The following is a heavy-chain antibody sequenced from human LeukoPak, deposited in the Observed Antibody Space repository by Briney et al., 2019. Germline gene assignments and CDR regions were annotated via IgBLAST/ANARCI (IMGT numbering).Heavy chain of an antibody. CDR3: ARGGYYDILTGYYVYLDY. V-gene: IGHV4-59*01. CDR2: IHYSGST. Sequence: SETLSLTCTVSGGSISSYYWSWIRQPPGKGLAWIGYIHYSGSTNYNPSLESRVTISVDTSKNQFSLKLSSVTAADTAVYYCARGGYYDILTGYYVYLDYWGQGTLVTVSS. J-gene: IGHJ4*02. D-gene: IGHD3-9*01. CDR1: GGSISSYY.